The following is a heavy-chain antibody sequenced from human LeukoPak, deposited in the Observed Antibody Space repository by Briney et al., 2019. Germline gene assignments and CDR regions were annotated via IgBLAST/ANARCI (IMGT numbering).Heavy chain of an antibody. V-gene: IGHV4-34*01. CDR2: INHSGST. CDR3: ARNSYGDSPFDY. CDR1: GGSFSGYY. Sequence: SETLSLTCAVYGGSFSGYYWSWIRQPPGKGLEWIGEINHSGSTNYNPSLKSRVTISVDTSKNQFSLKLSSVTAADTAVYYCARNSYGDSPFDYWGQGTLVTVSS. D-gene: IGHD4-17*01. J-gene: IGHJ4*02.